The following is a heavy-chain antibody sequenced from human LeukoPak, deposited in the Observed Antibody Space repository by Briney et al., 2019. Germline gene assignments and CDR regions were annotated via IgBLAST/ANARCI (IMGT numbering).Heavy chain of an antibody. D-gene: IGHD4-17*01. CDR3: ARDSNYGDYDPYFDY. Sequence: GGSLRLSCAASGFTFSSYSMNWVRQAPGKGLEWVSSISSSSSYIYYADSVKGRFTTSRDNAKNSLYLQMNSLRAEDTAVHYCARDSNYGDYDPYFDYWGQGTLVTASS. V-gene: IGHV3-21*01. J-gene: IGHJ4*02. CDR1: GFTFSSYS. CDR2: ISSSSSYI.